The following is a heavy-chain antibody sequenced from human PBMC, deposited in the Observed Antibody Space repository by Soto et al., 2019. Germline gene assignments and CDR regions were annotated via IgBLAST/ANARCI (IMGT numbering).Heavy chain of an antibody. V-gene: IGHV3-9*01. J-gene: IGHJ4*02. CDR3: ANLPLYGSGFDC. CDR2: ISWNGDAT. CDR1: GFTFDDYA. Sequence: EVQLVDSGGGLVQPGGSLRLSCAASGFTFDDYAIHWVRQIPGKGLEWVSGISWNGDATGYVDSVKGRFTISRDNAKNSLYLQMVSLKTEDPAMYYCANLPLYGSGFDCWGQGTLVTVSS. D-gene: IGHD3-10*01.